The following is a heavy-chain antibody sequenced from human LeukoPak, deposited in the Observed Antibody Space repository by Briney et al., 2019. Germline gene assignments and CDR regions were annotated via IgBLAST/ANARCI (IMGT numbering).Heavy chain of an antibody. CDR2: ISGSGGST. J-gene: IGHJ4*02. V-gene: IGHV3-23*01. CDR3: AKAKAIAVAGLDYYSDY. D-gene: IGHD6-19*01. Sequence: GGSLRLSCAASGFTFSSYALTWVRQAPGKGLEWVSTISGSGGSTYYADSVKGRFTISRDNSKNTLYLQINSLRVEDTAIYYCAKAKAIAVAGLDYYSDYWGQGTLVTVSS. CDR1: GFTFSSYA.